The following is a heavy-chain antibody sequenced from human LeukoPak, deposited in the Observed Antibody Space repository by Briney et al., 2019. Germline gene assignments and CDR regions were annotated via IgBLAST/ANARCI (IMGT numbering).Heavy chain of an antibody. V-gene: IGHV3-20*04. CDR1: GFTFSSYS. Sequence: GGSLRLSCAASGFTFSSYSMNWVRQAPGKGLEWVSGINWNGGNTGYADSVKGRFTIFRDNAKNSLYLEMDSLRVEDTALYYCARTSDGNWFDPWGQGTLVTVSS. CDR3: ARTSDGNWFDP. D-gene: IGHD1-26*01. CDR2: INWNGGNT. J-gene: IGHJ5*02.